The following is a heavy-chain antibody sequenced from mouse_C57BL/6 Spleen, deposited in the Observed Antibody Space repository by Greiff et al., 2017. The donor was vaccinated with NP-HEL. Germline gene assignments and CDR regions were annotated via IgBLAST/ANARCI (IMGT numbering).Heavy chain of an antibody. CDR2: IHPSDSDT. D-gene: IGHD2-4*01. CDR1: GYTFTSYW. J-gene: IGHJ1*03. Sequence: QVQLQQPGAELVKPGASVKVSCKASGYTFTSYWMHWVKQRPGQGLEWIGRIHPSDSDTNYNQKFKGKATLTVDKSSSTAYMQLSSLTSEDSAVYYCAIEGYDYAGGYWYFDVWGTGTTVTVSS. V-gene: IGHV1-74*01. CDR3: AIEGYDYAGGYWYFDV.